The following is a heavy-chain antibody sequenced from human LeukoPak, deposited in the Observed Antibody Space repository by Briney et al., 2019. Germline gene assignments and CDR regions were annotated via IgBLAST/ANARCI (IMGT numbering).Heavy chain of an antibody. Sequence: ASVKVSCKASGGTFSSYAISWVRQAPGQGLEWMGWISAYNGNTNYAQKLQGRVTMTTDTSTSTAYMELRSLRSDGTAVYYCALSGSYAPFDYWGQGTLVTVSS. CDR2: ISAYNGNT. CDR1: GGTFSSYA. J-gene: IGHJ4*02. CDR3: ALSGSYAPFDY. V-gene: IGHV1-18*01. D-gene: IGHD1-26*01.